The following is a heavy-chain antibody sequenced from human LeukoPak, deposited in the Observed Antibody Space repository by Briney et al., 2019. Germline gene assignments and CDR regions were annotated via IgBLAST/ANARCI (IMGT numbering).Heavy chain of an antibody. V-gene: IGHV1-69*05. CDR3: ARTRYYDSSGGDY. CDR1: GGTFSSYA. CDR2: IIPIFGTA. D-gene: IGHD3-22*01. J-gene: IGHJ4*02. Sequence: GASVKVSCXASGGTFSSYAISWVRQAPGQGLEWMGRIIPIFGTANYAQKFQGRVTITTDESTSTAYMELSSLRSEDTAVYYCARTRYYDSSGGDYWGQGTLVTVSS.